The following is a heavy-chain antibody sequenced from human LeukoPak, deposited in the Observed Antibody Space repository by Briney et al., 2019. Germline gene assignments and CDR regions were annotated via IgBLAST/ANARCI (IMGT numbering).Heavy chain of an antibody. V-gene: IGHV1-18*01. CDR3: ARDLSSERGIYCSGGSCYTKYNWFDP. D-gene: IGHD2-15*01. CDR2: ISAYNGNT. J-gene: IGHJ5*02. Sequence: ASVKVSCKASGYTFTSYGISWVRQAPGQGREWMGWISAYNGNTNYAQKLQGRVTMTTDTSTSTAYMELRSLRSDDTAVYYCARDLSSERGIYCSGGSCYTKYNWFDPWGQGTLVTVSS. CDR1: GYTFTSYG.